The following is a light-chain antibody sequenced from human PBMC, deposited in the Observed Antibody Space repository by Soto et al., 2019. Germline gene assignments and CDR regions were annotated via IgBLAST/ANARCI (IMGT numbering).Light chain of an antibody. CDR3: QQYGSSSWT. Sequence: EIVLTQSPGTLSLSPGERATLSCRASQSVSSSYLAWYQQKPGRAPSLLIYGASSRATGIPDRFSGSGSGTDFTLTISRLEPEDLAVYYCQQYGSSSWTFGQGTKVEIK. J-gene: IGKJ1*01. CDR1: QSVSSSY. CDR2: GAS. V-gene: IGKV3-20*01.